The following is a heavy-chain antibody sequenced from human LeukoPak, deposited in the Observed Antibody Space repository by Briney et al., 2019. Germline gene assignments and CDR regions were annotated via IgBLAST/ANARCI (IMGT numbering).Heavy chain of an antibody. CDR3: ARRKRFGELLSVNYYYGMDV. CDR2: ISAYNGNT. V-gene: IGHV1-18*04. CDR1: GYTFTSYG. D-gene: IGHD3-10*01. Sequence: ASVKVSCKDSGYTFTSYGISWVRQAPGQGLEWMGWISAYNGNTNYAQKLQGRVTMTTDTSTSTAYKELRSLRSDDTAVYYCARRKRFGELLSVNYYYGMDVWGKGTTVTVSS. J-gene: IGHJ6*04.